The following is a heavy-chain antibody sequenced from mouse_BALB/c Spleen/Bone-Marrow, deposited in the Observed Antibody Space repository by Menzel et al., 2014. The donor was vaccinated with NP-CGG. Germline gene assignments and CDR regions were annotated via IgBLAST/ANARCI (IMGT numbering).Heavy chain of an antibody. J-gene: IGHJ4*01. CDR2: ILPGRGSP. V-gene: IGHV1-9*01. CDR1: GYTFTNYW. CDR3: ARKGALRAMDY. Sequence: VNVVESGAELMRPGASVKISCKASGYTFTNYWIEWVKRRPGHGLEWIGEILPGRGSPNYNEKFKGKATFALDTSSNTSYMQLSSLTSEDSAVYYCARKGALRAMDYWGQGSSVTVSS.